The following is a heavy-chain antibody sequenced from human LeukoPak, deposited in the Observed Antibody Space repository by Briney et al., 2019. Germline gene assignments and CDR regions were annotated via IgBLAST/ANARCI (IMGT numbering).Heavy chain of an antibody. D-gene: IGHD6-13*01. J-gene: IGHJ6*03. Sequence: ASVKVSCKTSGYTFTDYYIHWIRQAPGQGLEWMGWINPNSGDTDYAQKFQGRVTVTRDTSISTAYMELSRLRSDDTAVYYCATVYSIAAVGTVYYYYYYMDVWGKGTTVTVSS. V-gene: IGHV1-2*02. CDR2: INPNSGDT. CDR3: ATVYSIAAVGTVYYYYYYMDV. CDR1: GYTFTDYY.